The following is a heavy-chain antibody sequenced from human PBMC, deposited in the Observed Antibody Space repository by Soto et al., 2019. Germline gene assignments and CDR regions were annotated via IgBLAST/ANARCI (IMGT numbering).Heavy chain of an antibody. CDR2: IYYSGST. D-gene: IGHD2-2*01. Sequence: SETLSLTCTVSGGSISSSSYYWGWIRQPPGKGLEWIGSIYYSGSTYYNPSLKSRVTISVDTSKNQFSLKLSSVTAADTAVYYCARQDIVVVPAANNRFDPWGQGTLVTAPQ. CDR1: GGSISSSSYY. V-gene: IGHV4-39*01. CDR3: ARQDIVVVPAANNRFDP. J-gene: IGHJ5*02.